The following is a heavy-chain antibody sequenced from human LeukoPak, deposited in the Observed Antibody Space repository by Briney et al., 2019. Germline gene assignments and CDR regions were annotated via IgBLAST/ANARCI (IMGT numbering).Heavy chain of an antibody. CDR1: GFTFSSYA. D-gene: IGHD5-18*01. CDR3: AKRAEDTARPFFDY. CDR2: ITGSGATT. J-gene: IGHJ4*02. V-gene: IGHV3-23*01. Sequence: GGSLRLSCAASGFTFSSYAINWLRQAPGKGLEWVSAITGSGATTYYAGSVRGRFTISRDNSKNTVYLQMNSLRGEDTAVYYCAKRAEDTARPFFDYWGQGTLVTVSS.